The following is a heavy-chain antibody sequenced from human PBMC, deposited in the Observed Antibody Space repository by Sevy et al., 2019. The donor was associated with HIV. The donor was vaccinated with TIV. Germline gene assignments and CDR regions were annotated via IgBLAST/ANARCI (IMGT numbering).Heavy chain of an antibody. CDR3: ARARGVVGFDI. Sequence: GGSLRLSCAISGFTFSNFWMTWVRQVPGKGLEWVANIKQDGSEKYYVESVKGRFTISRDNAKNSLYLQMNGLRAEDTAVYHCARARGVVGFDIWGQGTVVTISS. J-gene: IGHJ3*02. CDR1: GFTFSNFW. D-gene: IGHD2-21*01. CDR2: IKQDGSEK. V-gene: IGHV3-7*01.